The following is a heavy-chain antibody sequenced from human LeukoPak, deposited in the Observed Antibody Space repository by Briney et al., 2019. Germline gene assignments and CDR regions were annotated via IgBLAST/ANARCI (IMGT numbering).Heavy chain of an antibody. J-gene: IGHJ6*02. Sequence: GGSLRLSCAASGFTFSSYWMSWVRQAPGKGLDWVANINKDGSDKYYVDSVKGRFTVSRGNAKNSLYLQMNSLRAEDTAVYYCARDVVAISAASGMDVWGQGTTVTVSS. V-gene: IGHV3-7*01. D-gene: IGHD2-2*01. CDR3: ARDVVAISAASGMDV. CDR1: GFTFSSYW. CDR2: INKDGSDK.